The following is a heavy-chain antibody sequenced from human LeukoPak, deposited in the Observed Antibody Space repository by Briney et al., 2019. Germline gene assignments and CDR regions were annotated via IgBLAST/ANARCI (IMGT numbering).Heavy chain of an antibody. Sequence: GESLKISCKGSGYSFTSYWIGWVRQMPGKGLEWMGIIYPGDSDTRYSPSFQGQVTISADKSISAAYLQWSSLKASDTAMYYCATSTSGYPYYYHYYYMDVWGKGTTVTVSS. CDR1: GYSFTSYW. CDR2: IYPGDSDT. J-gene: IGHJ6*03. D-gene: IGHD5-12*01. V-gene: IGHV5-51*01. CDR3: ATSTSGYPYYYHYYYMDV.